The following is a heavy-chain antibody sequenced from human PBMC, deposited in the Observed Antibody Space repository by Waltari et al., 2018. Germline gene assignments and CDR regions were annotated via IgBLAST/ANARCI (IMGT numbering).Heavy chain of an antibody. Sequence: QVQRVQSGAEVQKPGSSVKVSCKASGGTFSSYAISWVRQAPGQGLEWMGGIIPIFGTANYAQKFQGRVTITADESTSTAYMELSSLRSEDTAVYYCASLGRGALTLGYWGQGTLVTVSS. V-gene: IGHV1-69*01. CDR2: IIPIFGTA. CDR3: ASLGRGALTLGY. J-gene: IGHJ4*02. D-gene: IGHD3-10*01. CDR1: GGTFSSYA.